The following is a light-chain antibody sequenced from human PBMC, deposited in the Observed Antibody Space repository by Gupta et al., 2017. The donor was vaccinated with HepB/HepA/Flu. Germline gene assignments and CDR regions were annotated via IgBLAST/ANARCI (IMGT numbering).Light chain of an antibody. CDR3: QVWDSGSDQPV. V-gene: IGLV3-21*04. Sequence: SYVLTQPPSVSVAPGKTAGITCGGNNIGSKSVHWYQQKPGQAPVVVIYYDSDRPSGIPERFSGSNSGNTATLTISRVEAGDEADYYWQVWDSGSDQPVFGGGTKLTVL. CDR2: YDS. CDR1: NIGSKS. J-gene: IGLJ2*01.